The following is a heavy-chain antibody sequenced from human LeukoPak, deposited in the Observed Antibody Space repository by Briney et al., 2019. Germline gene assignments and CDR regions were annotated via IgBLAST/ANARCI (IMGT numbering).Heavy chain of an antibody. CDR2: ISDGGGTT. D-gene: IGHD4-17*01. CDR1: GFHFSSCA. J-gene: IGHJ4*02. CDR3: AKSYGDYLGYFAS. Sequence: AGGSLRLFGSASGFHFSSCALSWVRPAPGKGLEWVSGISDGGGTTNYADAVKGRFTISRDKSKSTLFLQMNSLRAEDTAVYYCAKSYGDYLGYFASWGQGTLVTVSS. V-gene: IGHV3-23*01.